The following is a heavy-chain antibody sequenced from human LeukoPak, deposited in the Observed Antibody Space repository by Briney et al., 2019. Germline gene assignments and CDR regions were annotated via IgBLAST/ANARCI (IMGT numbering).Heavy chain of an antibody. D-gene: IGHD6-6*01. Sequence: GGSLRLSCAAGGFTFSIYSISWVRQAPGKGLEWVAGISGSGSNAYYPDSLKGRFTISRDPSKSTLSLQMNSLRAEDPAIYYCTKEAAYSSSSYFDSWGQGTLVTVAS. V-gene: IGHV3-23*01. CDR2: ISGSGSNA. CDR3: TKEAAYSSSSYFDS. J-gene: IGHJ4*02. CDR1: GFTFSIYS.